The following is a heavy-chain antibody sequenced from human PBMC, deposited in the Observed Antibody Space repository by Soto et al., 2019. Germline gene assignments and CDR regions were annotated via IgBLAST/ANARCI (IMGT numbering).Heavy chain of an antibody. J-gene: IGHJ4*02. Sequence: QVQLQESGPGLVKPSETLSLTCSVSGGSVSSGGYYWSWSRQPPGQGMEWIGCIYYSGSTDYNPSLKSRVTMSLDKSKNQFSLKLNSVTAADTAVYFCARAGSYRYFDYWGQGTLVTVSS. CDR3: ARAGSYRYFDY. D-gene: IGHD3-10*01. CDR2: IYYSGST. CDR1: GGSVSSGGYY. V-gene: IGHV4-61*08.